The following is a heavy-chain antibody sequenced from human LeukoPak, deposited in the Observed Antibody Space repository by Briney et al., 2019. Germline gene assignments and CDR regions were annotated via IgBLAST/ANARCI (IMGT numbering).Heavy chain of an antibody. CDR1: GGSISSYY. J-gene: IGHJ4*02. Sequence: SETLSLTCTVSGGSISSYYWSWIRQPPGKGLEWIGYIYYSGSTNYNPSLKSRVTISVDTSKNQFSLKLSSVTAADTAVYYCARDRLAAGTSDWGQGTLVTVSS. D-gene: IGHD6-13*01. V-gene: IGHV4-59*01. CDR3: ARDRLAAGTSD. CDR2: IYYSGST.